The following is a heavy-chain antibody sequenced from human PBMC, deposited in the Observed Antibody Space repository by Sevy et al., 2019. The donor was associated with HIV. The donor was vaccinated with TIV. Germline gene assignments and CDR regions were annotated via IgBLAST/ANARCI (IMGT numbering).Heavy chain of an antibody. J-gene: IGHJ4*02. CDR3: ARDRGYSGYDYDY. CDR1: GGSISSYY. V-gene: IGHV4-59*01. CDR2: IYYSGST. D-gene: IGHD5-12*01. Sequence: SETLSLTCTVSGGSISSYYWSWNRQPPGKGLEWIGNIYYSGSTNYNPALRSRVTISVDTSKNQFSLKLSSVTAADTAVYYCARDRGYSGYDYDYWGQGTLVTVSS.